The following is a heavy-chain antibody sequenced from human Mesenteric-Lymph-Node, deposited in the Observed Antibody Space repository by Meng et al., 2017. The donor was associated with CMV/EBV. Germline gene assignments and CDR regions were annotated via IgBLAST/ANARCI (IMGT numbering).Heavy chain of an antibody. CDR1: GFTVRTNY. V-gene: IGHV3-53*01. CDR2: FNSGGTT. J-gene: IGHJ6*02. Sequence: GGSLRLSCAAFGFTVRTNYMSWVRQAPGRGLEWVSVFNSGGTTYYAESVKGRFTISRDNSKNTVHLQMNSLRAEDTAVYYCARDVHCSGTNCYPRYAMDVWGQGTTVTVSS. CDR3: ARDVHCSGTNCYPRYAMDV. D-gene: IGHD2-2*01.